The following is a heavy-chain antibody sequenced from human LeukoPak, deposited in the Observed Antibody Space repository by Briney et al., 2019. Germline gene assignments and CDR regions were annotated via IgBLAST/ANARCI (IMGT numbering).Heavy chain of an antibody. V-gene: IGHV3-7*03. J-gene: IGHJ5*02. CDR1: GFIFKDYW. D-gene: IGHD3-16*01. Sequence: GWSLRLSCAASGFIFKDYWMIWVRQAPGKGLEWVANIKQDGSEKYYVDSVKGRFTISRDNAKNSLYLQMNTLRAEDTAMYYCAKDAQPRSRWFDPWGQGTLVTVSS. CDR2: IKQDGSEK. CDR3: AKDAQPRSRWFDP.